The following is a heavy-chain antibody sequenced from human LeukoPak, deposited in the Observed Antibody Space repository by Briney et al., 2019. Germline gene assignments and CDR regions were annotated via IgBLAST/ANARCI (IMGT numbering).Heavy chain of an antibody. Sequence: GGSPRLSCAASGFNFSDYYMSWIRQAPGKGLEWVSYISGSGSYTNYADSVKGRFTISRDNAKNALNLQMNSLRAEDTAVYYCARGGGYCTSTSCLRPWFDPWGQGTLVTVSS. J-gene: IGHJ5*02. CDR3: ARGGGYCTSTSCLRPWFDP. D-gene: IGHD2-2*01. V-gene: IGHV3-11*05. CDR1: GFNFSDYY. CDR2: ISGSGSYT.